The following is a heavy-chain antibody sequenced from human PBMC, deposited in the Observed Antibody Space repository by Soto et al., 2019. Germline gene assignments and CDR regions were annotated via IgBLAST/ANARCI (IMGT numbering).Heavy chain of an antibody. J-gene: IGHJ4*02. CDR1: EFTFSDYD. Sequence: QVQLVESGGGLVKPGGSLRLSCAASEFTFSDYDMSWIRQAPGRGLEWISLISSSDRTVYYADSVKGRFTVSRDNAKNSLFLQIDSLRVEDSAVYYCARDRLRGWDRAFDYWGQGTPVTVSS. D-gene: IGHD1-26*01. CDR3: ARDRLRGWDRAFDY. CDR2: ISSSDRTV. V-gene: IGHV3-11*01.